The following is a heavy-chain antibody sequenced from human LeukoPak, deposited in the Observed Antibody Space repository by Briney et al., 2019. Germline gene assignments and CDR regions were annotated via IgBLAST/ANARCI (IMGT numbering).Heavy chain of an antibody. V-gene: IGHV4-59*11. J-gene: IGHJ4*02. CDR3: ARRSYYFDY. CDR2: IYYSGST. Sequence: PSETLSLTCTVSGGSISSHYWSWIRQPPGKGLEWIGYIYYSGSTNYNPSLKSRVTISVDTSKNRFSLKLSSVTAADTAVYYCARRSYYFDYWGQGTLVTVSS. CDR1: GGSISSHY.